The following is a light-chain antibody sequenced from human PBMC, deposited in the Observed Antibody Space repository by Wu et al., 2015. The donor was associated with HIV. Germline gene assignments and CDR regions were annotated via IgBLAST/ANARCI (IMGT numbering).Light chain of an antibody. CDR2: GAS. V-gene: IGKV1-39*01. CDR3: QQSYSVLSIT. CDR1: QGINNY. Sequence: DIQMIQSPSTLSASVGDRVTITCRASQGINNYLNWYQQKPGKAPKVLIYGASTLRSGVPSRFSGSGSGTDFTLTISSVQPEDFATYFCQQSYSVLSITFGQGTRLEIK. J-gene: IGKJ5*01.